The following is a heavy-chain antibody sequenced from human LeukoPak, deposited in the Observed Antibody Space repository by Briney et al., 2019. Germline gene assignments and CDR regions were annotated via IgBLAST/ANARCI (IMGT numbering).Heavy chain of an antibody. CDR3: AKARYNSGWYYFDC. Sequence: GGSVRLSCATSGFTFDDYAMHWVRQAPGKGLEWVSGITWDSGSLGQADSVKGRFTISRDNAKNSLYLQMNSLRAEDTALYFCAKARYNSGWYYFDCWGQGTLVTVSS. V-gene: IGHV3-9*01. CDR2: ITWDSGSL. J-gene: IGHJ4*02. D-gene: IGHD6-19*01. CDR1: GFTFDDYA.